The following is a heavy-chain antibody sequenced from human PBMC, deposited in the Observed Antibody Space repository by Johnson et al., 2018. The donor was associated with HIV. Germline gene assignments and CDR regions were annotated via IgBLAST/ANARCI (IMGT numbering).Heavy chain of an antibody. D-gene: IGHD6-19*01. J-gene: IGHJ3*02. Sequence: QVQLVESGGGLVKPGGSLRLSCTASGFTFSSYGMHWVRQAPGKGLEWVAVISYDGGSKYYADSVKGRFTISRDNVKNSLDLQMNSLRAEDTAVYYCARDLRLVYDAFDIWGQGTMVTVS. V-gene: IGHV3-30*03. CDR1: GFTFSSYG. CDR2: ISYDGGSK. CDR3: ARDLRLVYDAFDI.